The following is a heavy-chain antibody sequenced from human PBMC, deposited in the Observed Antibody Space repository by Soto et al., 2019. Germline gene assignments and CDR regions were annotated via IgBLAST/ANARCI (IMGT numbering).Heavy chain of an antibody. CDR2: IYYSGTT. Sequence: PSETLSLTCSVSGGSISSYYWIWIRQPPGKGLVWIGYIYYSGTTSYNPSLKSRVTMSVDTSKNEFSLNLSSLTAADAAVYYCARARQRDTGRGMDVWGQGTTVTVSS. J-gene: IGHJ6*02. D-gene: IGHD5-18*01. CDR3: ARARQRDTGRGMDV. V-gene: IGHV4-59*12. CDR1: GGSISSYY.